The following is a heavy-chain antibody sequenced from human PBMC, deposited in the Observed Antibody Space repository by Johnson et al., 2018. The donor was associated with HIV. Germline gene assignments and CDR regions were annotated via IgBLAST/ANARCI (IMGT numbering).Heavy chain of an antibody. D-gene: IGHD6-19*01. CDR3: ARAGQQWLADAFDI. V-gene: IGHV3-7*01. CDR1: GFTFSSYW. Sequence: VQLVESGGGLVQPGGSLRLSCAASGFTFSSYWMSWVRQAPGKGLEWVANIKQDGSEKYYVDSVKGLFTISRDNSKNTLYLQMNSLRAEDTAVYYCARAGQQWLADAFDIWGQGTMVTVSS. CDR2: IKQDGSEK. J-gene: IGHJ3*02.